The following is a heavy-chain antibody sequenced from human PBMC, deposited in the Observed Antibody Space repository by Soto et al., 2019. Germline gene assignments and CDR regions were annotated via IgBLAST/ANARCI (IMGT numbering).Heavy chain of an antibody. D-gene: IGHD3-10*01. Sequence: SETLSLTCAVYGGSFSGYYWSWIRQPPGKGLEWIGEINHSGSTNYNPSLKSRVTISVDTSKNQFSLKLSSVTAADTAVYYCARGRLWSGFGENRGYYYMDVWGKGTTVTVSS. J-gene: IGHJ6*03. V-gene: IGHV4-34*01. CDR2: INHSGST. CDR1: GGSFSGYY. CDR3: ARGRLWSGFGENRGYYYMDV.